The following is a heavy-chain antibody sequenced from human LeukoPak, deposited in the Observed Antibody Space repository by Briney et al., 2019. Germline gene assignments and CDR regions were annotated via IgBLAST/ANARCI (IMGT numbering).Heavy chain of an antibody. V-gene: IGHV1-8*01. CDR2: MNPNSGNT. CDR1: GYTFTSYD. Sequence: ASVKVSCKASGYTFTSYDISWVRQATGQGLEWVGWMNPNSGNTGYAQKFQGRVTMTRNTSISTAYMELSSLRSEDTAVYYCARTSRRYCSSISCYNFDYWGQGTLVTVSS. J-gene: IGHJ4*02. D-gene: IGHD2-2*02. CDR3: ARTSRRYCSSISCYNFDY.